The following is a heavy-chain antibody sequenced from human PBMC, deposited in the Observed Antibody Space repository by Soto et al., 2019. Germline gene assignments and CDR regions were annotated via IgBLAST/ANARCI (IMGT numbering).Heavy chain of an antibody. CDR3: VRAPGCTNGVCYRFDY. J-gene: IGHJ4*02. D-gene: IGHD2-8*01. CDR2: ISSSAYSI. Sequence: GGSLRLSCAASVFTVSNYHMKLVLQFPGKGLEWVSYISSSAYSINYADSVKGRFTISRDNAKNSLSLQMNALRAEDTAIYYSVRAPGCTNGVCYRFDYWGQGTLVTVSS. CDR1: VFTVSNYH. V-gene: IGHV3-48*03.